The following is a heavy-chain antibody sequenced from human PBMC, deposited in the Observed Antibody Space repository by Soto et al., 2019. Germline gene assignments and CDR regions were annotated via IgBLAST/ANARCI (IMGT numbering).Heavy chain of an antibody. CDR1: GGSISSYD. J-gene: IGHJ5*02. V-gene: IGHV4-4*07. CDR2: IYSSGST. D-gene: IGHD2-15*01. CDR3: ARRYCSGGSCYSGFDP. Sequence: SETLSLTCSVSGGSISSYDWSWIRQPAGKGLEWIGRIYSSGSTNYNPSLRSRVTMSVDTSKNQFSLKLSSVTAADTAVYYCARRYCSGGSCYSGFDPWGQGTLVTVSS.